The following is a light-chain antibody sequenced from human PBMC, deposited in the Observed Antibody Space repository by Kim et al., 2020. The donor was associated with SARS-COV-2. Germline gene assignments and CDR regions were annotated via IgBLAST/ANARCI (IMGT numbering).Light chain of an antibody. Sequence: QSFTISCTGTSSDVGGYNYVSWYQQHPGKAPKLMIYDVSNRPSGVSNRFSGSKSGNTASLTISGLQAEDEADYFCSSYTSSSTQVFGGGTQLTVL. CDR1: SSDVGGYNY. CDR3: SSYTSSSTQV. J-gene: IGLJ2*01. V-gene: IGLV2-14*03. CDR2: DVS.